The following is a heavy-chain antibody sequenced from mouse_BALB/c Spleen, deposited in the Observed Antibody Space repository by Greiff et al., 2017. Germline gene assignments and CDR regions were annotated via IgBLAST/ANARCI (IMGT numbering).Heavy chain of an antibody. J-gene: IGHJ2*01. V-gene: IGHV1S137*01. CDR1: GYTFTDYA. D-gene: IGHD1-1*01. CDR3: ARSITTVVEWYFDY. CDR2: ISTYYGDA. Sequence: VQLKESGAELVRPGVSVKISCKGSGYTFTDYAMHWVKQSHAKSLEWIGVISTYYGDASYNQKFKGKATMTVDKSSSTAYMELARLTSEDSAIYYCARSITTVVEWYFDYWGQGTTLTVSS.